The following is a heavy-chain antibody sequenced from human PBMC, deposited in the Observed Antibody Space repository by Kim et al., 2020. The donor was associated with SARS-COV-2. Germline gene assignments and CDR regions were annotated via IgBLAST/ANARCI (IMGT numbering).Heavy chain of an antibody. CDR1: GFSLSDHY. CDR2: ISSRGSPI. D-gene: IGHD6-19*01. CDR3: ARGRSSGWAY. Sequence: GGSLRLSCAASGFSLSDHYMSWICQAPGRGLEWISYISSRGSPIYYADSVRGRFTISRDTANNALFLQMSSLRPEDTAVYYCARGRSSGWAYWGQGALVSVSS. J-gene: IGHJ4*02. V-gene: IGHV3-11*01.